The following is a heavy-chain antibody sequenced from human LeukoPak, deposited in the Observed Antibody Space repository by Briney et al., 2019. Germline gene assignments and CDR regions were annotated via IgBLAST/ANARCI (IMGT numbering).Heavy chain of an antibody. V-gene: IGHV7-4-1*02. CDR1: GYTFTSYA. J-gene: IGHJ4*02. CDR3: ARGPAYLGAAAGTGLHY. D-gene: IGHD6-13*01. CDR2: INTNTGNP. Sequence: ASVKVSCKASGYTFTSYAMNWVRQAPGQGLEWMGWINTNTGNPTYAQGFTGRFVFSLDTSVSTAYLQISSLKAEDTAVYYCARGPAYLGAAAGTGLHYWGQGTLVTVSS.